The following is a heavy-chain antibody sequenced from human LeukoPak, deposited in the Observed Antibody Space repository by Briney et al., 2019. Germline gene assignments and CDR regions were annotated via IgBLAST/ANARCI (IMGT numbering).Heavy chain of an antibody. D-gene: IGHD5-18*01. CDR3: AHRDTTMVRVDY. J-gene: IGHJ4*02. Sequence: EGSLRLSCAASGFTFRNASMSWVRQAPGKGLEWVGRIKSKTDGGTTDYAAPVKGRFTISRDDSKNTLYLQMNSLTTEDTAVYFCAHRDTTMVRVDYWGQGSLVIVSS. CDR1: GFTFRNAS. V-gene: IGHV3-15*01. CDR2: IKSKTDGGTT.